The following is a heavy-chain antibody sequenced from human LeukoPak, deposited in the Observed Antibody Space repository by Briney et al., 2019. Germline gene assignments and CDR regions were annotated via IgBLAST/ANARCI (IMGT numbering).Heavy chain of an antibody. CDR2: IYSGGST. CDR3: ARTLGYCSGASCYRGVGPNWFDP. CDR1: GFTDSSNY. V-gene: IGHV3-53*01. D-gene: IGHD2-15*01. J-gene: IGHJ5*02. Sequence: GGSLRLSCAASGFTDSSNYMSWVRQAPGKGLEWVSIIYSGGSTYYADSVKGRFTISRDNSKNTLYLQMNSLRAEDTAVYYCARTLGYCSGASCYRGVGPNWFDPWGQGTLVTVSS.